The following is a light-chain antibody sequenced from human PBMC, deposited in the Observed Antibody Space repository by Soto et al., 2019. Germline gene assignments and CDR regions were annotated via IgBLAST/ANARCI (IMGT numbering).Light chain of an antibody. CDR3: QQYNNWPGT. CDR1: QSVSSN. CDR2: GAS. V-gene: IGKV3-15*01. J-gene: IGKJ1*01. Sequence: EIVMTQSPATLSVSPGERATLSCRASQSVSSNLAWYQRKPGQAPRLLIYGASTRATDIPARFSGSGSGTDFTLTISSLQSEDFALYYCQQYNNWPGTFGQGTKVEIK.